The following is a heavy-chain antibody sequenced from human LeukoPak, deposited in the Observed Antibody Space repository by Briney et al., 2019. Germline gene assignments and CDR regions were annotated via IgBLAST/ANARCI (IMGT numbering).Heavy chain of an antibody. CDR2: INYRGST. D-gene: IGHD4-17*01. CDR3: ARDTYGDYYMDV. Sequence: SETLSLTCTVSGGSISSHYWNWIRQPPGKGLEWIGYINYRGSTNYNPSLKSRVTISVDTSKRYFSLKLSFVTAADTAVYYCARDTYGDYYMDVWGKGTTVTISS. J-gene: IGHJ6*03. CDR1: GGSISSHY. V-gene: IGHV4-59*11.